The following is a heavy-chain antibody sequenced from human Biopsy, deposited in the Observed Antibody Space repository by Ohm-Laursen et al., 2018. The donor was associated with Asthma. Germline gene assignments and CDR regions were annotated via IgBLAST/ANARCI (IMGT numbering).Heavy chain of an antibody. CDR1: GVSIRSYY. Sequence: SDTLSLTCTVSGVSIRSYYWTWIRQPPGKGLEWIGNIHYSGSTYSSPSLKSRVTISVDTSKKQISLRLSSVIAADTAVYYCAGFCSGGNCPDHWGQGTLVTVSS. J-gene: IGHJ4*02. D-gene: IGHD2-15*01. CDR2: IHYSGST. V-gene: IGHV4-59*07. CDR3: AGFCSGGNCPDH.